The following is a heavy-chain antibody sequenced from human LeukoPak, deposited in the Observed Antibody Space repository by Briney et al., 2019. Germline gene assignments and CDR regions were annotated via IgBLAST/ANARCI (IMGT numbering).Heavy chain of an antibody. CDR3: AREISRFGI. Sequence: GGSLRLSCAASGFTFSTYSMNWVRQAPGKGLEWVSGIYTGGTTYYTDSVKGRFTISRDNPNNTLYLQMHSLRAEDTAVYYCAREISRFGIWGQGTLVTVSS. CDR2: IYTGGTT. D-gene: IGHD3-16*01. V-gene: IGHV3-66*01. CDR1: GFTFSTYS. J-gene: IGHJ4*02.